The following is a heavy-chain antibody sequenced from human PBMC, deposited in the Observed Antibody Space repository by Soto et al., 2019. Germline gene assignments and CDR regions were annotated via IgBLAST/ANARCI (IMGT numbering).Heavy chain of an antibody. CDR1: GFTFSSYS. J-gene: IGHJ4*02. Sequence: PGGSLRLSCAASGFTFSSYSMNWVRQAPGKGLEWVSSISSSSSYIYYADSVKGRFTISRDNAKNSLYLQMNSLRAEDTAVYYCARDVPVVVITSYFDYWGQGTLVTVSS. CDR3: ARDVPVVVITSYFDY. V-gene: IGHV3-21*01. CDR2: ISSSSSYI. D-gene: IGHD3-22*01.